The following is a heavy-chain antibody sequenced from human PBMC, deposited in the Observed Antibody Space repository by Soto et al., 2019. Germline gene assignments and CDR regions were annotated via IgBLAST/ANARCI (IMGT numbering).Heavy chain of an antibody. CDR2: IYWDDDE. CDR1: GFSLSTTAEG. CDR3: AHGSCSSADCYPNPYLDY. J-gene: IGHJ4*02. Sequence: QITLKESGPTLGKPTQTLTLTCTFSGFSLSTTAEGVGWIRQPPGKALEWLALIYWDDDERYSPSLKRRLTTTKDTSKNQVVLTMTNVDPVDTATYYCAHGSCSSADCYPNPYLDYWGQGILVTVSS. V-gene: IGHV2-5*02. D-gene: IGHD2-2*01.